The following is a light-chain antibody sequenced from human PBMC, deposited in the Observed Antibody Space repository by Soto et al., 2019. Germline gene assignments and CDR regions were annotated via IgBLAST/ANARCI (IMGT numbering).Light chain of an antibody. CDR3: ASWDDRLGAVI. J-gene: IGLJ2*01. Sequence: QSVLTQPPSASGTPGQRVFISCSGSSSNIGGTNYAYWYQQLPRAAPKLLMHSNNLRPSGVPERISGSKSGTSASLAISGLRSEDEAVYYCASWDDRLGAVIFGGGTKLTVL. V-gene: IGLV1-47*02. CDR2: SNN. CDR1: SSNIGGTNY.